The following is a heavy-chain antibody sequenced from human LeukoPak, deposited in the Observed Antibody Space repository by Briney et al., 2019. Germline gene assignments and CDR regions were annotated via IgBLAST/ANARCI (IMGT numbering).Heavy chain of an antibody. J-gene: IGHJ4*02. D-gene: IGHD6-25*01. CDR2: ITGGGGAT. V-gene: IGHV3-23*01. CDR1: GFTFSSYA. Sequence: GGSLRLSCAASGFTFSSYAISSVRQAPGKGLEWVSGITGGGGATYYADSVKGRFTISRDNSKITMYLQMNSLRADDTAIYYCAKGSTFAALSYFDFWGQGALVSVSS. CDR3: AKGSTFAALSYFDF.